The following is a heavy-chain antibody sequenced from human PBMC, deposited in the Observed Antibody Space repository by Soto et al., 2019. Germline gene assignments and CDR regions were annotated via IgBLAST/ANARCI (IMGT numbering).Heavy chain of an antibody. CDR3: ARGRMTGYLYYYYGMDV. D-gene: IGHD3-9*01. J-gene: IGHJ6*02. CDR1: GGTFSSYA. V-gene: IGHV1-69*06. CDR2: IIPIFGTA. Sequence: ASVKASCKASGGTFSSYAISWVRQAPGQGLEWMGGIIPIFGTANYAQKFQGRVTITADKSTSTAYMELSSLRSEDTAVYYCARGRMTGYLYYYYGMDVWGQGTTVTVSS.